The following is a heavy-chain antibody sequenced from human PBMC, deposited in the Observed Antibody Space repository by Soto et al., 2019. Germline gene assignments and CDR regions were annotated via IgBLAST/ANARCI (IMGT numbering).Heavy chain of an antibody. J-gene: IGHJ5*02. Sequence: QVQLVQSGAEMKKPGASVKVSCKASGYTFTSYGVSWVRQAPGQGLEWMGWISGYNGNTKYAQKLQGRVTMATATSTNTANMELRSLRTDDTAVYFCARGRYCGGGSCYSGDANWFDAWGQGTLVTVSS. CDR2: ISGYNGNT. CDR3: ARGRYCGGGSCYSGDANWFDA. D-gene: IGHD2-15*01. CDR1: GYTFTSYG. V-gene: IGHV1-18*01.